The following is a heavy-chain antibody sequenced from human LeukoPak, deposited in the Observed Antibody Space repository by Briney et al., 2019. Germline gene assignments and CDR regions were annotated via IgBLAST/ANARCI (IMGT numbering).Heavy chain of an antibody. CDR3: ARDLPSIAAAGTMFDY. CDR1: GDSVSSNSAA. D-gene: IGHD6-13*01. CDR2: TYYRSKWYN. J-gene: IGHJ4*02. Sequence: SHTLSLTCAISGDSVSSNSAAWNWIRQSPSRGLEWLGRTYYRSKWYNDYAVSVKSRITINPDTPKNQFSLQLNSVTPEDTAVYYCARDLPSIAAAGTMFDYWGQGTLVTVSS. V-gene: IGHV6-1*01.